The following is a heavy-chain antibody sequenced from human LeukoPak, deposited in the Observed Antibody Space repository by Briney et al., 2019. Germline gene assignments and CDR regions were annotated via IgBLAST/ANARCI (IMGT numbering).Heavy chain of an antibody. D-gene: IGHD3-10*01. Sequence: PGGSLRLSCAASGFSFSGFWMHWVRQTPGKGLVWVSRIRGDGYDTNYADSVEGRFTISRDNARHTLYLQMNSLRADDTAVYYCASDRVLGSGSLYNWGQGTLVTVSS. CDR1: GFSFSGFW. CDR3: ASDRVLGSGSLYN. CDR2: IRGDGYDT. V-gene: IGHV3-74*01. J-gene: IGHJ4*02.